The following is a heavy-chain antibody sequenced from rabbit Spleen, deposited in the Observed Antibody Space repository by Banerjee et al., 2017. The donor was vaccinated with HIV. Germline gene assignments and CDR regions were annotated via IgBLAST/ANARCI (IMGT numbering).Heavy chain of an antibody. CDR2: FNTGSGST. Sequence: QEQLRETGGGLVQPGGSLTLSCKASGFDFSSYYMSWVRQAPGKGLEWIGYFNTGSGSTYYASWAKGRFTITRSTSLNTVTLQMTSLTAADTATYFCSRRGSDWGDDLWGQGTLVTVS. J-gene: IGHJ3*01. CDR3: SRRGSDWGDDL. V-gene: IGHV1S47*01. D-gene: IGHD4-1*01. CDR1: GFDFSSYY.